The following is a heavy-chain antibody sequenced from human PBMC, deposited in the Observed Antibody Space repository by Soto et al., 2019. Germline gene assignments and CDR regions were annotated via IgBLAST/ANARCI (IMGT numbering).Heavy chain of an antibody. Sequence: EVQMVESGGGLVKPGGSLRRSCAASGFTFTRYSMNWFRQAPGKWLEWVSSISSTTNYIYYADSMKGRFTVSRDNAKNSVYLEMNSLSAADTALYYCARDSEDSTSNFDYWGQGTLVTVSS. J-gene: IGHJ4*02. CDR2: ISSTTNYI. CDR1: GFTFTRYS. D-gene: IGHD5-18*01. CDR3: ARDSEDSTSNFDY. V-gene: IGHV3-21*01.